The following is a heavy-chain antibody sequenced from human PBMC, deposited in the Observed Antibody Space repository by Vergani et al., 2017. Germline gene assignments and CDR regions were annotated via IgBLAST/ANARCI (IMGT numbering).Heavy chain of an antibody. CDR3: ARGPDYYDSSGYYWFDY. V-gene: IGHV1-69-2*01. CDR1: GYTFTDHY. J-gene: IGHJ4*02. D-gene: IGHD3-22*01. CDR2: VDPEDGET. Sequence: EVQLVQSGAEVNKPGATMKISCKVSGYTFTDHYLHWVKQAPGKGLEWMGLVDPEDGETIYAEKFKGRVPIAADTSTDTAHLELSSLRSEDTAVYYCARGPDYYDSSGYYWFDYWGQGTLVTVSS.